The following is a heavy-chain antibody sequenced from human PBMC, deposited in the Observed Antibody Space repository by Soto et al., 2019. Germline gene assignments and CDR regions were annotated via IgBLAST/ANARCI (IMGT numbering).Heavy chain of an antibody. CDR3: ASTPVSYVNDY. CDR2: IYYSGST. CDR1: GGSISSGGYW. D-gene: IGHD1-26*01. Sequence: QVQLQESGPGLVKPSQTLSLTCTVSGGSISSGGYWWSWIRQHPGKGLEWIGYIYYSGSTYYNPSLKSRVTISVDTSKNQFSLKLSSVTAADTAVYYCASTPVSYVNDYWSQGTLVTVSS. V-gene: IGHV4-31*03. J-gene: IGHJ4*02.